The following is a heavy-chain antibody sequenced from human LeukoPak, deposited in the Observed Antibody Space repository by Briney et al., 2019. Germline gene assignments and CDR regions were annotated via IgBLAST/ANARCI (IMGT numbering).Heavy chain of an antibody. CDR3: AANYYDILTGYSDY. V-gene: IGHV1-8*03. D-gene: IGHD3-9*01. CDR2: MNPNSGNT. CDR1: GYTFTSYD. J-gene: IGHJ4*02. Sequence: ASVKVSCKASGYTFTSYDINWVRQATGQGLEWMGWMNPNSGNTGYAQKFQGRVTITRNTSISTAYMELSSLRSEDTAVYYCAANYYDILTGYSDYWGQGTLVTVSS.